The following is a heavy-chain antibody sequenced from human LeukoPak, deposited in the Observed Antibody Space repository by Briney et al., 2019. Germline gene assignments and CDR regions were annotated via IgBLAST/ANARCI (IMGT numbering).Heavy chain of an antibody. V-gene: IGHV1-18*01. CDR2: INTYNGHT. J-gene: IGHJ4*02. Sequence: ASVKVSCKASGYSFSSYGFSWVRQAPGQGLEWMGWINTYNGHTNYTQTLQGRVTMATDTSTSTAYMELRNLRPDDTAVYFCARDPRITGTTAYYFDYWGQGTLVTVSS. CDR3: ARDPRITGTTAYYFDY. D-gene: IGHD1-7*01. CDR1: GYSFSSYG.